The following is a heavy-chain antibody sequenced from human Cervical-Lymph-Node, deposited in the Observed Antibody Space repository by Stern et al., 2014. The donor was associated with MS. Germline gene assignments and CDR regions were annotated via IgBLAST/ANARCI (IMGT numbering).Heavy chain of an antibody. CDR1: GFTFGDYA. Sequence: EVQLVESGGGLVQPGRSLRLSCTASGFTFGDYAMSWFRQAPGKGLEWEGFIRSKAYGGTTEYAASVKGRFTISRDDSKSIAYLQMNSLKTEDTAVYYCTRYGVVMTFDYWGQGTLVTVSS. J-gene: IGHJ4*02. CDR2: IRSKAYGGTT. CDR3: TRYGVVMTFDY. D-gene: IGHD3-3*01. V-gene: IGHV3-49*03.